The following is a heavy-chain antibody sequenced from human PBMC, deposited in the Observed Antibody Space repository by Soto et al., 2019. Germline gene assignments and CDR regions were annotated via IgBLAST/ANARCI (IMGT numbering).Heavy chain of an antibody. V-gene: IGHV1-46*01. D-gene: IGHD6-13*01. J-gene: IGHJ4*02. CDR2: INPSGGST. Sequence: GASVKVSCKASGYTFTSYYMHWVRQAPGQGLEWMGIINPSGGSTSYAQKFQGRVTMTRDTSTSTVYMELSSLRSEDTAVYYCARGRSRRAAAPSSDFDYWGQGTLVTVSS. CDR1: GYTFTSYY. CDR3: ARGRSRRAAAPSSDFDY.